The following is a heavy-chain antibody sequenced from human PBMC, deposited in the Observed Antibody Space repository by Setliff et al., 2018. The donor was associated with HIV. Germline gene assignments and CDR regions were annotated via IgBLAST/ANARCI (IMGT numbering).Heavy chain of an antibody. V-gene: IGHV4-39*07. J-gene: IGHJ6*02. D-gene: IGHD1-26*01. CDR3: ARRSIVGVTRGFYYYGLDV. CDR2: IYYSGTT. Sequence: SETLSLTCTVSGGTISSSDYYWGWIRQPPGKGLEWTGSIYYSGTTYYNPSLKNRVTMSLDTSKTQVSLRLTSVTAAGTAVYYCARRSIVGVTRGFYYYGLDVWGQGTTVTVSS. CDR1: GGTISSSDYY.